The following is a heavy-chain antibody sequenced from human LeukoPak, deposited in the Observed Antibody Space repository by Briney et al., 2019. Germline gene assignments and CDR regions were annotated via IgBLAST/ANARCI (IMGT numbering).Heavy chain of an antibody. CDR2: IYTSGST. Sequence: SETLSLTCTVSGGSISSYYWSWIRQPPGKGLEWIGYIYTSGSTNYNPSLKSRVTISVDTSKNQFSLKLSSVTAADTAVYYCARLIVGAINYYFDYWGQGTLVTVSS. V-gene: IGHV4-4*09. J-gene: IGHJ4*02. D-gene: IGHD1-26*01. CDR1: GGSISSYY. CDR3: ARLIVGAINYYFDY.